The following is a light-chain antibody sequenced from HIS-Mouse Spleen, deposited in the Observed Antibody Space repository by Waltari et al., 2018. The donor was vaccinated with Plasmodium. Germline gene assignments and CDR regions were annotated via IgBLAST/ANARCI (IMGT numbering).Light chain of an antibody. CDR3: QQRSNWPRVLT. CDR1: QDISNY. J-gene: IGKJ4*01. Sequence: DIQMTQSPSSLSASVGDRVTITCQASQDISNYLNWYQQKPGKAPKLLIYDASNRATGIPARFSGSGSGTDFTLTISSLEPEDFAVYYCQQRSNWPRVLTFGGGTKVEIK. CDR2: DAS. V-gene: IGKV1-33*01.